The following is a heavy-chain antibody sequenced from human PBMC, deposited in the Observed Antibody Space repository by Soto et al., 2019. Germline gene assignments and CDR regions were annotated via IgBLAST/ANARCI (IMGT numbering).Heavy chain of an antibody. J-gene: IGHJ4*02. D-gene: IGHD3-22*01. Sequence: HLQLQESGSGLVKPSQTVSLTCTVSGDSLSSGGHSWTWIRRPPGRGLEWIGYIYPSGSTYYNPSLKTRVTISLHRSKNQFSLNLTSVPAADTAVYYCARVKRHYYDSIGYSDYWGQGTLVTVSS. CDR1: GDSLSSGGHS. CDR3: ARVKRHYYDSIGYSDY. V-gene: IGHV4-30-2*01. CDR2: IYPSGST.